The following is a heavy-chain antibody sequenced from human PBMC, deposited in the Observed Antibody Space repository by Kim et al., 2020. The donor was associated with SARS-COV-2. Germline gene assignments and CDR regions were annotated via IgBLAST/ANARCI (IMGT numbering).Heavy chain of an antibody. Sequence: GGSLRLSCAASGFTFDDYAMHWVRQAPGKGLEWVSLISGNGGSTYYADSVKGRFTISRDNSKNSLYLQMNSLRTEDTALYYCAKDIGFGLTVTIDYWGQGTLVTVSS. D-gene: IGHD4-17*01. V-gene: IGHV3-43*02. CDR2: ISGNGGST. CDR3: AKDIGFGLTVTIDY. J-gene: IGHJ4*02. CDR1: GFTFDDYA.